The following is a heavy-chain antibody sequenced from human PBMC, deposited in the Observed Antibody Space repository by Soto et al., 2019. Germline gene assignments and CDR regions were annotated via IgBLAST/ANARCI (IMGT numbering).Heavy chain of an antibody. CDR2: NYYSGST. V-gene: IGHV4-39*01. J-gene: IGHJ4*02. CDR3: ARHGSHSSGYYPDY. Sequence: QLQLQESGPGLVKPSETLSLTCTVSGGSISSSSYYWGWIRQPPGKGLEWIGSNYYSGSTYYNPSLKSRVTISVDTSKNQFSLKLSSLISADTSVYYCARHGSHSSGYYPDYWGQGTLVTVSS. CDR1: GGSISSSSYY. D-gene: IGHD3-22*01.